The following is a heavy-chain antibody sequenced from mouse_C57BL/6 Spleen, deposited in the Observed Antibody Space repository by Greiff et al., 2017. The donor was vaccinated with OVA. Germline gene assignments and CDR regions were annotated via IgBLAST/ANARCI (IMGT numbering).Heavy chain of an antibody. CDR2: IHPSDSDT. Sequence: VQLQQPGAELVKPGASVKVSCKASGYTFTSYWMHWVKQRPGQGLEWIGRIHPSDSDTNYNQTFKGKATLTVDKSSSTAYMQLSSLTSEDSAVYYCAMGGGPYYAMDYWGQGTSVTVSS. J-gene: IGHJ4*01. CDR3: AMGGGPYYAMDY. CDR1: GYTFTSYW. V-gene: IGHV1-74*01.